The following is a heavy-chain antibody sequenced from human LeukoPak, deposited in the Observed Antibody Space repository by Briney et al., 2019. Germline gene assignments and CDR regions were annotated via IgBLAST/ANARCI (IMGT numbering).Heavy chain of an antibody. D-gene: IGHD2-21*02. CDR3: AKVGGYCADDNCPPDAFDM. Sequence: EASVKVSCKASGYTFTGYHIHWVRPAPGQGLEWMGRINPYSGATFSAENFQGRVAMTRDTSISTAYMELSTLTSDDSAVYYCAKVGGYCADDNCPPDAFDMWGHGTLLVVSS. V-gene: IGHV1-2*02. CDR2: INPYSGAT. CDR1: GYTFTGYH. J-gene: IGHJ3*02.